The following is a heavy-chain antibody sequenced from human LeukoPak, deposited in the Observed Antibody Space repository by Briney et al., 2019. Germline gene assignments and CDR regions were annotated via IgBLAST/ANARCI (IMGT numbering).Heavy chain of an antibody. CDR3: AREGTSGTHLNWFDP. CDR2: IYGSGST. V-gene: IGHV4-59*01. CDR1: GGSISSYY. J-gene: IGHJ5*02. D-gene: IGHD1-1*01. Sequence: SETLSLTCTVSGGSISSYYWSWIRQPPGKGLEWIGHIYGSGSTNYNPSLKSRVTLSVDTSRNQFSLKLSSVTAADTAVYYCAREGTSGTHLNWFDPWGQGTLVTVSS.